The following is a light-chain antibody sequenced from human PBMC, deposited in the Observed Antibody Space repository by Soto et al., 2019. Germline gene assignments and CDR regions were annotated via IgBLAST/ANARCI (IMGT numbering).Light chain of an antibody. J-gene: IGLJ2*01. CDR2: DVS. CDR1: SRDVGGYNY. CDR3: ISYTSSGTLVV. V-gene: IGLV2-14*01. Sequence: QSALTQPASVSGSPGQSITISCTGTSRDVGGYNYVSWYQQHPGKAPKLMIYDVSNRPSGVSNRFSDSKSGNTASLTISGLRPEDEASYYCISYTSSGTLVVFGGGNKLTVL.